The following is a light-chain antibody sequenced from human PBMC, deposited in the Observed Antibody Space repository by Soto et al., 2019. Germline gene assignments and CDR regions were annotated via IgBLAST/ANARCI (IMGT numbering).Light chain of an antibody. Sequence: QSALTQPPSASGSPGQSVTFSCTGTSSDVGRYDYVSWYQQHPGKAPKLLIYGVTRRPSGVPDRFSGSKSGNTASLTVSGLQAEDEAYYYCSSYVGSNIYVFGTGTKVTAL. CDR2: GVT. CDR1: SSDVGRYDY. J-gene: IGLJ1*01. V-gene: IGLV2-8*01. CDR3: SSYVGSNIYV.